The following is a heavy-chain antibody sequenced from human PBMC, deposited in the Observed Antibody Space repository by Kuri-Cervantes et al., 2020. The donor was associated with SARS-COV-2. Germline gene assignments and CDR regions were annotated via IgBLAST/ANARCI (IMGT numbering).Heavy chain of an antibody. V-gene: IGHV3-9*03. CDR2: ISWNSGSI. Sequence: SLKISCAASGFTFSSYAMSWVRQAPGKGLEWVSGISWNSGSIGYADSVKGRFTISRDNAKNSLYLQMNSLRAEDMALYYCAKGGYNWNYDAFDIWGQGTMVTVSS. CDR3: AKGGYNWNYDAFDI. J-gene: IGHJ3*02. CDR1: GFTFSSYA. D-gene: IGHD1-7*01.